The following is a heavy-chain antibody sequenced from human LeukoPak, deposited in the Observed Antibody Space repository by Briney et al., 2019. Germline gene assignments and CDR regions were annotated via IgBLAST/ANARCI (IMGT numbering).Heavy chain of an antibody. CDR2: VFYSASI. V-gene: IGHV4-59*12. D-gene: IGHD2-2*01. Sequence: RSSATLSLTCTAYGASISNYYWSCIRQTPGRGHEWIWYVFYSASINYNASLKSRLTISIDNSRNPFSLNLRSVTPAATAVYSCARGPLYFSSTGCYQEGNFDYWGQGALVTVSS. CDR1: GASISNYY. J-gene: IGHJ4*02. CDR3: ARGPLYFSSTGCYQEGNFDY.